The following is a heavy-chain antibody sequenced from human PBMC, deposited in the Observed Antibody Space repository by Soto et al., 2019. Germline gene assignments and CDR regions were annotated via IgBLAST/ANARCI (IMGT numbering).Heavy chain of an antibody. V-gene: IGHV4-30-4*01. CDR1: GGSISSGDYY. CDR3: ARVRTIFGVVIWFDP. D-gene: IGHD3-3*01. CDR2: IYYSGST. J-gene: IGHJ5*02. Sequence: QVQLQESGPGLVKPSQTLSLTCTVSGGSISSGDYYWSWIRQPPGKGLEWIGYIYYSGSTYYNPSLKSRVTISVDTSKNQFSLKLSSVTAADTAVYYCARVRTIFGVVIWFDPWGQGTLVTVSS.